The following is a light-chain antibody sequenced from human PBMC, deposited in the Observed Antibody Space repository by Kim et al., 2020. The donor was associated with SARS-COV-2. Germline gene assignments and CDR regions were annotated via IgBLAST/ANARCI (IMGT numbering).Light chain of an antibody. CDR3: HVWNSSSDHPYV. J-gene: IGLJ1*01. CDR1: NIVSTR. V-gene: IGLV3-21*04. CDR2: YAS. Sequence: PEKSAAITLSGNNIVSTRVPMYQRKPSHPPVLLIYYASDRPSGNHGRFSGSNSGNTATMTISRVEAGDEADYYCHVWNSSSDHPYVFGTGTKVTVL.